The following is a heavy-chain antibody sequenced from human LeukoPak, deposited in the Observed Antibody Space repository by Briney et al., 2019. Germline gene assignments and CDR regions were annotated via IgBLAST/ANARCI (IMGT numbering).Heavy chain of an antibody. D-gene: IGHD6-13*01. J-gene: IGHJ2*01. CDR2: INHSGST. CDR1: GGSFSGYY. CDR3: ARKQQLVPREIWYFDL. Sequence: PSETLSLTCAVYGGSFSGYYWSWIRRPPGKGLEWIGEINHSGSTNYNPSLKSRVTISVDTSKNQFSLKLSSVTAADTAVYYCARKQQLVPREIWYFDLWGRGTLVTVSS. V-gene: IGHV4-34*01.